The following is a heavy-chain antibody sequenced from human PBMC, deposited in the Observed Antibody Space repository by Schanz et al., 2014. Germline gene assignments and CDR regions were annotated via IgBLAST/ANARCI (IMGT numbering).Heavy chain of an antibody. J-gene: IGHJ4*02. D-gene: IGHD2-2*01. Sequence: QVQLQESGPGLVKPSETLSLTCTVSGGSISSYYWSWLRLPPGKELEWIGYMHNSGSASYNPSLKSRVTITVNTYKNQNSRKMNSITAADAAEYYCARAARRARVVPLYFDYWGQGTLVTVSS. CDR1: GGSISSYY. CDR3: ARAARRARVVPLYFDY. V-gene: IGHV4-59*12. CDR2: MHNSGSA.